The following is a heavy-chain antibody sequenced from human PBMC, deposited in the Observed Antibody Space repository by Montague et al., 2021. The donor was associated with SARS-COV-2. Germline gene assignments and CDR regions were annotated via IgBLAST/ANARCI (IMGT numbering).Heavy chain of an antibody. V-gene: IGHV4-59*01. CDR1: GGSISGYY. J-gene: IGHJ4*02. CDR2: IYHSGNT. CDR3: ARGTRVVGITPGFRY. D-gene: IGHD2-21*01. Sequence: SETLPLTCSVSGGSISGYYWSWIRQPPGKGLEWIGYIYHSGNTKYNPSLKSRVSISVDTSKNQFSLRLSSVTAADTAVYYCARGTRVVGITPGFRYWGQGTQVAVSS.